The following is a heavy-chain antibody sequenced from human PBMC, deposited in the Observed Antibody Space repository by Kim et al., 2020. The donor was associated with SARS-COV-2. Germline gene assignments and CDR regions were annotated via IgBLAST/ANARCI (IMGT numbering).Heavy chain of an antibody. CDR2: IYYSGST. CDR3: ARDSSYYYGSGSYRAHYYGMDV. J-gene: IGHJ6*02. D-gene: IGHD3-10*01. V-gene: IGHV4-31*03. CDR1: GGSISSGGYY. Sequence: SETLSLTCTVSGGSISSGGYYWSWIRQHPGKGLEWIGYIYYSGSTYYNPSLKSRVTISVDTSKNQFSLKLSSVTAADTAVYYCARDSSYYYGSGSYRAHYYGMDVWGQGTTVTVSS.